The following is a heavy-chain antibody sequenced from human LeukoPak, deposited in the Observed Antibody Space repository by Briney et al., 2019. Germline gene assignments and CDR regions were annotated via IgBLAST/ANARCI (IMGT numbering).Heavy chain of an antibody. CDR3: ARDQLAYGSGGWVDY. CDR1: GFTFSSYS. V-gene: IGHV3-21*01. D-gene: IGHD3-10*01. J-gene: IGHJ4*02. Sequence: GGSLRLSCAASGFTFSSYSMNWVRQAPGKGLEWVSSISSSSSYIYYADSVKGRFTISRDNAKNSLYLQMNSLRAEDTAVYYCARDQLAYGSGGWVDYWGQGTLVTVSS. CDR2: ISSSSSYI.